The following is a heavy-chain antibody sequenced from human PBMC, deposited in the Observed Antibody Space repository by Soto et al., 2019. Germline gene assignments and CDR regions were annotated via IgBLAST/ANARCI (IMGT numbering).Heavy chain of an antibody. Sequence: EVQLVESGGGLVQPGGSLRLSCAASGFIVSDTYMTWVRQAPGKGLEWVSVIYGSGSTYYADSVNGRFTISRDNFKNMLYLQMNNLRVDDTAVYYCVKEFDEEYWGHATLVTVSS. J-gene: IGHJ4*01. CDR2: IYGSGST. V-gene: IGHV3-66*01. CDR1: GFIVSDTY. CDR3: VKEFDEEY.